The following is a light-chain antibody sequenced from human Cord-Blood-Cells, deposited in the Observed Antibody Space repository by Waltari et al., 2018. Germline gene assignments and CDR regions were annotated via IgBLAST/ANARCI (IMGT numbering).Light chain of an antibody. CDR2: RNN. Sequence: QSVLTQPPSAPGTPGQRVTISCSGRSPNTGSNTVNWYQQLPGTAPKLLIYRNNQRPSGVPDRFSGSKSGTSASLAISGLQAEDEADYYCAAWDDSLNGWVFGGGTKLTVL. V-gene: IGLV1-44*01. CDR1: SPNTGSNT. CDR3: AAWDDSLNGWV. J-gene: IGLJ3*02.